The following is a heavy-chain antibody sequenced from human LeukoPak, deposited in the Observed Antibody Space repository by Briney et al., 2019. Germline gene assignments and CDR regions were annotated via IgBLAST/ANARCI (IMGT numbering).Heavy chain of an antibody. V-gene: IGHV4-39*07. CDR2: IYYSGST. Sequence: SETLSLTCTVSGGSISSYYWGWIRQPPGKGLEWIGSIYYSGSTYYNPSLKSRVTISVDTSKNQFSLKLSSVTAADTAVYYCARTETDYYYDSSGSHTFDYWGQGTLVTVSS. J-gene: IGHJ4*02. CDR3: ARTETDYYYDSSGSHTFDY. CDR1: GGSISSYY. D-gene: IGHD3-22*01.